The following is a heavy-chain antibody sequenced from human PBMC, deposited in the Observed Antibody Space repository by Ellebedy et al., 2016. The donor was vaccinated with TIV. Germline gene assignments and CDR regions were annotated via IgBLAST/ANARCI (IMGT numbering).Heavy chain of an antibody. D-gene: IGHD6-19*01. CDR3: GREGNTSGRCGAYDI. CDR1: GSGMNNHI. V-gene: IGHV3-23*01. Sequence: GESLKISCVVSGSGMNNHIITWGRQAPGKGLEWVSVISGIDGSTYYSESVKGRFFISLDHSKNTVFLQLNSLRDEDTAQYFCGREGNTSGRCGAYDIWGQGTMVTVAS. J-gene: IGHJ3*02. CDR2: ISGIDGST.